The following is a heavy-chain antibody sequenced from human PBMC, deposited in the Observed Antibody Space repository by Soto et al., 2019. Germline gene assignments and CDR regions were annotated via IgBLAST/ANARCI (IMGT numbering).Heavy chain of an antibody. J-gene: IGHJ4*02. CDR3: ARKSVPLPHSSDY. CDR2: IDPSDSYT. D-gene: IGHD5-18*01. Sequence: GESLKISCKGSGYSFTSYLISWVRQMPVKGLEWMGRIDPSDSYTNYSPSFQGHVTISADKSISTAYLQWSSLKASDTAMYYCARKSVPLPHSSDYLGQGTLVTV. CDR1: GYSFTSYL. V-gene: IGHV5-10-1*01.